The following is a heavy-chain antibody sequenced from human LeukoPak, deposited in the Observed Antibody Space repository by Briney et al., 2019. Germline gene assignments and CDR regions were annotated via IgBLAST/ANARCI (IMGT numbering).Heavy chain of an antibody. Sequence: GATVKISCKSSGYTFSDNYIHWVQQAPGKGLEWVGRVDPEDGETIYGDKFQARVTISADTSTDSSYMELSSLRSEDTAVYYCATAPSRIQGVTGGLEYWGQGTLVTVSS. CDR2: VDPEDGET. CDR3: ATAPSRIQGVTGGLEY. V-gene: IGHV1-69-2*01. D-gene: IGHD3-10*01. J-gene: IGHJ4*02. CDR1: GYTFSDNY.